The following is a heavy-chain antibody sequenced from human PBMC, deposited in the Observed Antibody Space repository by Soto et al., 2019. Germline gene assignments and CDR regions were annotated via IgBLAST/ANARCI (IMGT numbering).Heavy chain of an antibody. CDR2: IFHTGAT. D-gene: IGHD1-26*01. Sequence: QLQLQESGPGLVKPSETLSLTCTVSGGSISSSSFYWGWIRQPPGKGLEWIGHIFHTGATYYNPTLKSRLRMSVDTSKNQFSLNLSSVTATDTAVHYCARRRIVPTTNFDYWGQGTLVTVSS. CDR3: ARRRIVPTTNFDY. CDR1: GGSISSSSFY. J-gene: IGHJ4*02. V-gene: IGHV4-39*01.